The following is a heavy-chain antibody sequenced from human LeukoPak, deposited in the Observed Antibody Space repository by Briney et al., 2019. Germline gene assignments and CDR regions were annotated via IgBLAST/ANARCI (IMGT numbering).Heavy chain of an antibody. D-gene: IGHD2/OR15-2a*01. J-gene: IGHJ4*02. Sequence: SETLSLTCAVYGGSFSGYYWSWIRQPPGKGLEWIGEINHSGSTNYNPSLKSRVTISVDTSKNQFSLKLSSVTAADTAVYYCARGHYFLDYWGQGTLVTVSS. V-gene: IGHV4-34*01. CDR3: ARGHYFLDY. CDR1: GGSFSGYY. CDR2: INHSGST.